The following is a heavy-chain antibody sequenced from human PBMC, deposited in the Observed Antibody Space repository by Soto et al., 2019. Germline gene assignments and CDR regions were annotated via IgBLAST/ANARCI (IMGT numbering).Heavy chain of an antibody. D-gene: IGHD3-9*01. CDR1: GGTFSSYA. Sequence: GASVKVSCKASGGTFSSYAISWVRQAPGQGLEWMGGIIPIFGTANYAQKFQGRVTITADESTSTAYMELSSLRSEDTAVYYCARGYLDDDILTGYPDDAFDIWGQGTMVTVSS. CDR2: IIPIFGTA. V-gene: IGHV1-69*13. J-gene: IGHJ3*02. CDR3: ARGYLDDDILTGYPDDAFDI.